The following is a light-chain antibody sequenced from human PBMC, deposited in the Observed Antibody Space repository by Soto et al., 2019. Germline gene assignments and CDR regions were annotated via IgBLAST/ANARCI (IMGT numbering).Light chain of an antibody. CDR2: WAS. CDR3: HHYYSAPLT. CDR1: QSILSSSDNKDY. V-gene: IGKV4-1*01. J-gene: IGKJ1*01. Sequence: DIVMTQSPDSLAVSLGERATINCKSSQSILSSSDNKDYLAWYQQKPGQPPKLLIYWASTRESGVPDRFSGSGSGTDFTLTSSSLHAEDVAVYYCHHYYSAPLTFGQGTKVEIK.